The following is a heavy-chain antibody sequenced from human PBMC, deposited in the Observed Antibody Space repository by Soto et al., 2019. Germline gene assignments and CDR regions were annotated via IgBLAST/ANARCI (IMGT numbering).Heavy chain of an antibody. CDR2: INSDGSST. CDR3: ARRVGYSYGIMDV. D-gene: IGHD5-18*01. J-gene: IGHJ6*02. CDR1: GFTFSTYW. V-gene: IGHV3-74*01. Sequence: EVQLVESGGGLVQPGGSLRLSCVASGFTFSTYWMHWVRQVPGKGLVWVSRINSDGSSTSYADSVKGRFTISRDNAKNTLSLQMSSLRSEDTAVYYCARRVGYSYGIMDVWGQGTTVTVSS.